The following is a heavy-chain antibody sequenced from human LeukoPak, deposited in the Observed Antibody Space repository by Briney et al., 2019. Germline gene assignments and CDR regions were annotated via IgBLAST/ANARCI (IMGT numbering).Heavy chain of an antibody. J-gene: IGHJ3*02. V-gene: IGHV3-21*01. CDR1: GFTFSSYS. CDR2: ISSSSSYI. Sequence: GGSLRLSCAASGFTFSSYSMNWVRQAPGKGLEWVSSISSSSSYIYYADSVKGRFTISRDNAKNSLYLQMNSLRAEDTAVYYCARATMTHVHDAFDIWGQGTMVTVSS. D-gene: IGHD3-22*01. CDR3: ARATMTHVHDAFDI.